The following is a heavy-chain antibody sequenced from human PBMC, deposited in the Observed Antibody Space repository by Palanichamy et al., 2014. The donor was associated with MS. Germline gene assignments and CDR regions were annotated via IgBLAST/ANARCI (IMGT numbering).Heavy chain of an antibody. V-gene: IGHV3-23*04. J-gene: IGHJ4*02. CDR2: ISGSGGDT. CDR1: RFTFTNYA. D-gene: IGHD3-22*01. CDR3: AKGQVNYDRNGYYYFDY. Sequence: EVQLVESGGGLVQPGGSLRLSCAASRFTFTNYAMSWVRQAPGKGLEWVSSISGSGGDTYYTDSVKGRFTISRDNSKNTLYLQMNSLRADDTAVYYCAKGQVNYDRNGYYYFDYWGQGTLVTVSS.